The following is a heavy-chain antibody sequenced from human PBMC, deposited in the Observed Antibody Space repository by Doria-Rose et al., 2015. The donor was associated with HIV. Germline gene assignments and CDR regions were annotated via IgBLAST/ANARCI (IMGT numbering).Heavy chain of an antibody. CDR3: ARFRPSRGIYYSLDV. Sequence: WNWIRRPPGKGLEWTGYIYSSGSTHYNSSLKSRVTISIDTSKNQFSLKLSSVTAADTAVYYCARFRPSRGIYYSLDVWGKGTTVTVSS. V-gene: IGHV4-4*09. J-gene: IGHJ6*03. D-gene: IGHD3-10*01. CDR2: IYSSGST.